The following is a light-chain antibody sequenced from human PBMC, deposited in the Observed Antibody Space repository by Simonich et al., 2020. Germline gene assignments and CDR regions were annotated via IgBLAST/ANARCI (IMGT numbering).Light chain of an antibody. Sequence: DIVMTQSPDSLAVSLGERATINYKSNQSVLYSSNNKNYLAWYHQKPGQPPKLLIYWASTRKSGVPDRFSGSGSGTDFTLTISSLQAEDVAVYYCQQYYSTPNTFGQGTKLEIK. CDR2: WAS. CDR1: QSVLYSSNNKNY. J-gene: IGKJ2*01. CDR3: QQYYSTPNT. V-gene: IGKV4-1*01.